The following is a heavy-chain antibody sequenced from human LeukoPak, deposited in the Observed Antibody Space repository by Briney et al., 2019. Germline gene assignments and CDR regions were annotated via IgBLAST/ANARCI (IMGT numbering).Heavy chain of an antibody. D-gene: IGHD3-10*01. CDR1: GYSVMELS. CDR3: ATGSLWFGDLGNV. J-gene: IGHJ6*02. Sequence: ASVKVSCKVSGYSVMELSMHWVRQAPGKGLEWMGGFDPEDGETIYAQKFQGRVTMTEDTSTDTAYMELSSLRSEDTAVYYCATGSLWFGDLGNVWGQGTTVTVSS. CDR2: FDPEDGET. V-gene: IGHV1-24*01.